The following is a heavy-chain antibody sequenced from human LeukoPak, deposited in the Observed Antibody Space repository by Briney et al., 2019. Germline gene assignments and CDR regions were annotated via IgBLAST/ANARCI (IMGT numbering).Heavy chain of an antibody. CDR3: ARHRTGRRDRYNWFDP. Sequence: PGESLKISCKGLGYSFSSYWNAWVRQRPGKGLEWMGIIYPGGSETRYDPSFQGQVTISADKSISTAYLQWSSLKASDTAMYYCARHRTGRRDRYNWFDPWGQGTLVTVSS. CDR2: IYPGGSET. CDR1: GYSFSSYW. D-gene: IGHD1-14*01. J-gene: IGHJ5*02. V-gene: IGHV5-51*01.